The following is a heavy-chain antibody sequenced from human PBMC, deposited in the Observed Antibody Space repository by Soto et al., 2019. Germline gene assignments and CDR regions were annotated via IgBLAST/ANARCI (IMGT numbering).Heavy chain of an antibody. V-gene: IGHV3-74*01. D-gene: IGHD3-16*01. CDR3: ARVARGAWGVFDS. CDR1: GFTFSSYW. Sequence: EVQLVESGGGLVQPGESLRLSCAASGFTFSSYWMHWVRQAPGKGLVWVSRINYDGSTTGYADAVKGRFTISRDNAKDTVYLEMNSLTPEDTAVYYCARVARGAWGVFDSWGQGTLVTVSS. CDR2: INYDGSTT. J-gene: IGHJ4*02.